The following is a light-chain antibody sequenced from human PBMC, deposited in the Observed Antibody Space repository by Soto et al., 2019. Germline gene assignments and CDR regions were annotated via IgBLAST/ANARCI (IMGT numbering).Light chain of an antibody. J-gene: IGKJ2*01. CDR2: GAS. Sequence: EVVLTQSPATLSVSPGERATLSCRASQTVSRSLAWYQQKPGQAPRLLIYGASTRATGIPGRFSGSGSRTDFTLTISSLQSEDFAVYYCQQYIDWPPYTFGQGTKVEIK. CDR3: QQYIDWPPYT. CDR1: QTVSRS. V-gene: IGKV3-15*01.